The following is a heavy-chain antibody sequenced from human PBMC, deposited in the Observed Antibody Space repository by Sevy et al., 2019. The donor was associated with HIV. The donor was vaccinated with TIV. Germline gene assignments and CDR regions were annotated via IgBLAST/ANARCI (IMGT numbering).Heavy chain of an antibody. D-gene: IGHD3-22*01. CDR3: ARVPVYYDSRGYFDY. Sequence: SETLSLTCAVYGGSFSGYYWSWIRQPPGKGLEWIGKINHSGSTNYDPSLKSRVTISVDTSKNQFSLKLSSVTAADTAVYYCARVPVYYDSRGYFDYWGQGTLVTVSS. V-gene: IGHV4-34*01. CDR1: GGSFSGYY. J-gene: IGHJ4*02. CDR2: INHSGST.